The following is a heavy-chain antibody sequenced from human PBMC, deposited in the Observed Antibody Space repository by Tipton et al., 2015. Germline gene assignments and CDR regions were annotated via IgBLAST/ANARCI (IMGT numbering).Heavy chain of an antibody. V-gene: IGHV3-30*03. Sequence: SLRLSCAASGFTFSVYGMHWVRQAPGRGLEWVAVISHDGSKKYYAESVQGRFTISRDNPKNTLYLQMGSLRAEDTAVYYCVRVHCPSSSCNTGGLDPWGQGALVTVSS. CDR3: VRVHCPSSSCNTGGLDP. CDR2: ISHDGSKK. J-gene: IGHJ5*02. CDR1: GFTFSVYG. D-gene: IGHD6-13*01.